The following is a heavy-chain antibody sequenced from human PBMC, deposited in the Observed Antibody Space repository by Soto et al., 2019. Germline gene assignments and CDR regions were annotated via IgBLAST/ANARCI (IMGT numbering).Heavy chain of an antibody. V-gene: IGHV4-59*01. D-gene: IGHD3-16*01. Sequence: PSETLSLTCTVSGGSISSYYWSWIRQPPGKGLEWIGYIYYSGSTNYNPSLKSRVTISVDTSKNQFSLKLSSVTAADTAVYYCARVELRPGGACDIWGQGTMVTVSS. CDR2: IYYSGST. CDR3: ARVELRPGGACDI. J-gene: IGHJ3*02. CDR1: GGSISSYY.